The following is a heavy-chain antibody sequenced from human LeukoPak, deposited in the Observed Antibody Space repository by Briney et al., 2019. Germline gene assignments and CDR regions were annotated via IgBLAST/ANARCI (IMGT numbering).Heavy chain of an antibody. CDR1: TFALRNYE. J-gene: IGHJ6*02. CDR3: AREDIVVVPAAQGVVYFDYYYYGTDV. V-gene: IGHV3-48*03. Sequence: SGGSLRLSCSASTFALRNYEMNWVRQAPGKGLEWISYISRSGSTIYYADSVKGRFTISRDNAKNSLYLQMNSLRAEDTAVYYCAREDIVVVPAAQGVVYFDYYYYGTDVWGQGTTVTVSS. CDR2: ISRSGSTI. D-gene: IGHD2-2*01.